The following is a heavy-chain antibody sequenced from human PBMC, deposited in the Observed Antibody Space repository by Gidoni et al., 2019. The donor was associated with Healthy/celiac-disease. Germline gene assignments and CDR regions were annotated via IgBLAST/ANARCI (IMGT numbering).Heavy chain of an antibody. CDR2: INHSGSP. J-gene: IGHJ4*02. CDR3: ASGKGGQASDY. Sequence: QVQLQQWGAGLLKPSETLSLTCAVYGGSFSGYDWSWNRQPPGKGPEWIGEINHSGSPNYHPSLKSRVTISVDTSKNQFSLKLSAVTAADTAVYYCASGKGGQASDYWGQGTLVTVSS. V-gene: IGHV4-34*01. D-gene: IGHD1-26*01. CDR1: GGSFSGYD.